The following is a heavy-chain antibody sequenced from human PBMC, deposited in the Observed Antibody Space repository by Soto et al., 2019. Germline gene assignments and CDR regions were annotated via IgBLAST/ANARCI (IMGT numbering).Heavy chain of an antibody. J-gene: IGHJ3*02. CDR3: ARDIVVVTAMIYNVFDI. V-gene: IGHV3-11*06. CDR2: ISSSSSYT. D-gene: IGHD2-21*02. Sequence: PWGSLRLSCAASGFTFSDYYMSWIRQAPGKGLEWVSYISSSSSYTNYADSVKGRFTISRDNAKNTLYLQMNSLRAEDTAVYYCARDIVVVTAMIYNVFDIWGQGPMVTV. CDR1: GFTFSDYY.